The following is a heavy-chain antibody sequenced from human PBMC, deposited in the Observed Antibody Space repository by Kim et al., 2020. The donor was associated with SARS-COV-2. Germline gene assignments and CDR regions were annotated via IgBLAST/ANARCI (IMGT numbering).Heavy chain of an antibody. Sequence: GGSLRLSCSASGFTFSSYAMHWVRQAPGKGLEYVSAISSNGGSTYYADSVKGRFTISRDNSKNTLYLQMSSLRAEDTAVYYCVKAFFFDWLLFDPWGQGTLVTVSS. CDR2: ISSNGGST. V-gene: IGHV3-64D*09. D-gene: IGHD3-9*01. CDR1: GFTFSSYA. CDR3: VKAFFFDWLLFDP. J-gene: IGHJ5*02.